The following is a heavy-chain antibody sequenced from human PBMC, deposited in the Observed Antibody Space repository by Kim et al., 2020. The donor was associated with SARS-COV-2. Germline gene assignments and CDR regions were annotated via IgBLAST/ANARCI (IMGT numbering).Heavy chain of an antibody. V-gene: IGHV4-31*03. CDR3: ASAMGVTIFGVVIVNWFGS. Sequence: SETLSLTCTVSGGSISSGGYYWSWLRQHPGKGLEWIGYIYYSGSTYYNPFLKSRVTISVDTSKNQFSLKLSSVTAADTAVYYCASAMGVTIFGVVIVNWFGSWGQGTLVTVSS. CDR1: GGSISSGGYY. J-gene: IGHJ5*01. CDR2: IYYSGST. D-gene: IGHD3-3*01.